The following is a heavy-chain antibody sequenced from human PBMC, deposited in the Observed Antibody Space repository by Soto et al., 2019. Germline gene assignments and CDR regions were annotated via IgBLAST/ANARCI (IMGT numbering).Heavy chain of an antibody. V-gene: IGHV3-23*01. D-gene: IGHD5-12*01. CDR2: ISGMGVST. CDR3: AKIYISSSEDAFDV. J-gene: IGHJ3*01. CDR1: GFTFDSNG. Sequence: EVELLESGGGLVQPGGSLQLSCVGSGFTFDSNGMSWVRLVPGKGLEWVSLISGMGVSTSYSEYVKGRVIVSRDNSKKMVFLQIHSLKVKDTGTYYCAKIYISSSEDAFDVWGQGTTVTVSS.